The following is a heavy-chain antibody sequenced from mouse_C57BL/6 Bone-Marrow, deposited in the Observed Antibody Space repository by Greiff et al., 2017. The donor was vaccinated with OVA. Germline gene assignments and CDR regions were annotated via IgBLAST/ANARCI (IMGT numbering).Heavy chain of an antibody. CDR1: GFSLTSYG. V-gene: IGHV2-6-1*01. Sequence: VKLMESGPGLVAPSQSLSITCTVSGFSLTSYGVHWVRQPPGKGLEWLVVIWSDGSTTYNSALKSRLSISKDNSKSQVFLKRNSLQTDDTAMYYCARQGYGSSYHFDYWGQGTTLTVSS. D-gene: IGHD1-1*01. CDR2: IWSDGST. CDR3: ARQGYGSSYHFDY. J-gene: IGHJ2*01.